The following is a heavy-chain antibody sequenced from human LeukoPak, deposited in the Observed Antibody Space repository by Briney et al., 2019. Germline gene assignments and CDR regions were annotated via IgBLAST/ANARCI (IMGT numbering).Heavy chain of an antibody. CDR1: GYTFTVYY. D-gene: IGHD3-22*01. J-gene: IGHJ4*02. V-gene: IGHV1-2*04. CDR2: INPNSGGT. Sequence: ASVKVSCKASGYTFTVYYMHWVRQAPGQGLEWMGWINPNSGGTNYAQKLQGWVTMTRDTSISTAYMELSRLRSDDTAVYYCAREANSGYVDYWGQGTLVTVSS. CDR3: AREANSGYVDY.